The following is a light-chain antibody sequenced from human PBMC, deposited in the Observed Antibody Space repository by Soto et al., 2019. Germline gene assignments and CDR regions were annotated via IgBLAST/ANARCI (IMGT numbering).Light chain of an antibody. V-gene: IGLV2-14*01. CDR2: EVS. CDR3: SSYRDTSKLV. J-gene: IGLJ1*01. Sequence: QSALTQPASVSASPGQSITISCSGSSSDIGGYDYVSWYQQHPGKAPKLMIYEVSNRPSGVSDRFSGSKSGNTASLTISGLQVDDEADYYCSSYRDTSKLVFGPGTKVTVL. CDR1: SSDIGGYDY.